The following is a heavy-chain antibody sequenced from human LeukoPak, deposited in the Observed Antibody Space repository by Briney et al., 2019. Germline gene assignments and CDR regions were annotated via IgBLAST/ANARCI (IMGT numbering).Heavy chain of an antibody. CDR1: EYTFTGYY. Sequence: ASVKVSCKASEYTFTGYYMHWVRQAPGQGPEWMGWINPNSGGTHYAPKFQGRVTMTRDTSISTAYMELSRLRSDDTAVYYCARLDIVATGAFDLWGQGTMVTVSS. V-gene: IGHV1-2*02. J-gene: IGHJ3*01. CDR3: ARLDIVATGAFDL. CDR2: INPNSGGT. D-gene: IGHD5-12*01.